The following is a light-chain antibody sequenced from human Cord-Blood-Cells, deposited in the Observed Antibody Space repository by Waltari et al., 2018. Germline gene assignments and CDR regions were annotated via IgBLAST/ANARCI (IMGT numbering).Light chain of an antibody. CDR1: QSVSSN. V-gene: IGKV3-15*01. CDR2: GAS. J-gene: IGKJ2*01. CDR3: QQYNNWPYT. Sequence: EIVMTQSPATLSLSPGERAPLPCRASQSVSSNLAWYQQKPGQAPRLLIYGASTRATGIAARFSGSGSGTEFTLTISSLQSEDFAVYYCQQYNNWPYTFGQGTKLEIK.